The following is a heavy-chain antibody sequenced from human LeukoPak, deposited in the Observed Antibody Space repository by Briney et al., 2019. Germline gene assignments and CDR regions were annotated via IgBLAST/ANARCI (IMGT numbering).Heavy chain of an antibody. CDR3: ARENVASGGNGSGKNWFDP. Sequence: ASVKVSCKASGGTFSSYAISWVRQAPGQGLERMGRIIPILGIANYAQKFQGRVTITADKSTSTAYMELSSLRSEDTAVYYCARENVASGGNGSGKNWFDPWGQGTLVTVSS. V-gene: IGHV1-69*04. CDR1: GGTFSSYA. D-gene: IGHD3-10*01. CDR2: IIPILGIA. J-gene: IGHJ5*02.